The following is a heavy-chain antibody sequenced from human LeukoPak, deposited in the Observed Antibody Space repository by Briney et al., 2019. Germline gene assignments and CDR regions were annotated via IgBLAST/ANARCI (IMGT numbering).Heavy chain of an antibody. CDR1: GGSISGSF. V-gene: IGHV4-59*01. Sequence: SETLSLTCTVSGGSISGSFWTWIRQPPGKGLEWIGYIYYTGSTNYNPSLKSRVTISVDTSKNQFSLKLSSVTAADTAVYYCARCTSSWYGNDYWGRGTLVTVSS. CDR3: ARCTSSWYGNDY. CDR2: IYYTGST. D-gene: IGHD6-13*01. J-gene: IGHJ4*02.